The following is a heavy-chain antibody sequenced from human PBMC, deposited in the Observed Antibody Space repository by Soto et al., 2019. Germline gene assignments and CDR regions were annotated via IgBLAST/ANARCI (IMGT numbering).Heavy chain of an antibody. Sequence: ASVKVSCKASGYTFTSYYMNWVRQAPGQGLEWMGIINPSGGSTSYAQKFQGRVTMTRDTSTSTVYMELSSLRSEDTAVYYCAGVTTLLDAFDIWGQGTMVTVSS. V-gene: IGHV1-46*01. CDR3: AGVTTLLDAFDI. J-gene: IGHJ3*02. CDR2: INPSGGST. CDR1: GYTFTSYY. D-gene: IGHD4-17*01.